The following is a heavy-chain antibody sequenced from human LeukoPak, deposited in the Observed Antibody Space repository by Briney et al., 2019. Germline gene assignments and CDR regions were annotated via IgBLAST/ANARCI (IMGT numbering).Heavy chain of an antibody. CDR3: ARGLSGYSSSWYPGYFDY. D-gene: IGHD6-13*01. CDR2: IYTSGST. V-gene: IGHV4-4*07. Sequence: SETLSLTCTVSGGSISSYYWSWIRQPAGKGQEWIGRIYTSGSTNYNPSLKSRVTMSVDTSKNQFSLKLSSVTAADTAVYYCARGLSGYSSSWYPGYFDYWGQGTLVTVSS. CDR1: GGSISSYY. J-gene: IGHJ4*02.